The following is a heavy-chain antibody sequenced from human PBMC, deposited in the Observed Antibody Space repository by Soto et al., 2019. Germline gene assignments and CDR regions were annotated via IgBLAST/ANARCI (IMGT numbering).Heavy chain of an antibody. CDR3: ARVVVVAAIDFVYYYYMDV. CDR1: GGSFSGYY. J-gene: IGHJ6*03. D-gene: IGHD2-15*01. CDR2: INHSGST. V-gene: IGHV4-34*01. Sequence: SETLSLTCAVYGGSFSGYYWSWIRQPPGKGLEWIGEINHSGSTNYNPSLKSRVTISVDTSKNQFSLKLSSVTAADTAVYYCARVVVVAAIDFVYYYYMDVWGKGTTVTVSS.